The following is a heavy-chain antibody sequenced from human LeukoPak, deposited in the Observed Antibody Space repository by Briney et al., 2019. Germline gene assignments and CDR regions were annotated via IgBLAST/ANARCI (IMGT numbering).Heavy chain of an antibody. CDR2: IYYSGST. V-gene: IGHV4-59*01. CDR1: GSSISSYY. J-gene: IGHJ4*02. CDR3: ARWGNYDSSGYYYFDY. Sequence: SETLSLTCTVSGSSISSYYWSWIRQPPGKGLEWIGYIYYSGSTNYNPSLKSRVTISVDTSKNQFSLKLSSVTAADTAVYYCARWGNYDSSGYYYFDYWGQGTLVTVSS. D-gene: IGHD3-22*01.